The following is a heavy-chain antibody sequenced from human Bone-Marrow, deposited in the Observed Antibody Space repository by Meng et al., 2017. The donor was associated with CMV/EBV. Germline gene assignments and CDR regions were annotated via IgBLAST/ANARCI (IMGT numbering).Heavy chain of an antibody. V-gene: IGHV3-13*05. CDR3: ARFYNPAIFDY. J-gene: IGHJ4*02. CDR1: GFTYSSYD. CDR2: IGTAGDP. Sequence: LSCAASGFTYSSYDMHWVRQATGKGLEWVSAIGTAGDPYYPGSVKGRFTISRENAKNSLYLQMNSLRAEDTAVYYCARFYNPAIFDYWGQGTLVTVSS. D-gene: IGHD5-24*01.